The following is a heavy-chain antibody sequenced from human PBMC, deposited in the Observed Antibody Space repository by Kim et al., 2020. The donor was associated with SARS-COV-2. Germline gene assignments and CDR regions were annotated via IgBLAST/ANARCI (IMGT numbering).Heavy chain of an antibody. D-gene: IGHD5-12*01. Sequence: GGSLRLSCAASGFTFSSHGTHWVRQAPGKGLEWVAVISYDGSNKYYADSVKGRFTISRDNSKNTLYVQMNSLRVEDTAVYYCAKNSLDGYNGDRHGMDVWGQGTTVTVSS. CDR3: AKNSLDGYNGDRHGMDV. V-gene: IGHV3-30*18. CDR1: GFTFSSHG. J-gene: IGHJ6*02. CDR2: ISYDGSNK.